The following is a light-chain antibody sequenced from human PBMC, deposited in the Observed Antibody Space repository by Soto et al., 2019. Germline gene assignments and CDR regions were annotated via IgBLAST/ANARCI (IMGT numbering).Light chain of an antibody. V-gene: IGKV3-11*01. CDR1: QSVSSY. J-gene: IGKJ5*01. Sequence: EIVLTQSPGNLSLSPGECASLSCRSSQSVSSYLAWYQQKPGQAPRLLIYDASNRATGIPARFSGSGSGTDFTLTISSLEPEDFAVYYCQQRSNWPPITVGQGTRWRL. CDR3: QQRSNWPPIT. CDR2: DAS.